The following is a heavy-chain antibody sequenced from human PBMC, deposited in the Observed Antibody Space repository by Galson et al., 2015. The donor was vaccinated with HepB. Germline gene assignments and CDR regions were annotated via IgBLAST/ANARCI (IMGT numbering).Heavy chain of an antibody. D-gene: IGHD4-17*01. J-gene: IGHJ4*02. CDR2: ISGSGGST. Sequence: SLRLSCAASGFTFSSYAMSWVRQAPGKGLEWVSAISGSGGSTYYADSVKGRFTISRDNSKNTLYLQMNSLRAEDTAVYYCAKDLLDYGDYQPPFDYWGQGTLVTVSS. CDR3: AKDLLDYGDYQPPFDY. CDR1: GFTFSSYA. V-gene: IGHV3-23*01.